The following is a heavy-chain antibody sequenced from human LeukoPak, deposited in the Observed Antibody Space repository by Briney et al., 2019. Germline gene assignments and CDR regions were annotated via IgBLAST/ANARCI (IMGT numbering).Heavy chain of an antibody. CDR3: ARDRRYYDSSGYYFHWYFDL. J-gene: IGHJ2*01. CDR1: GFTVSSNH. D-gene: IGHD3-22*01. Sequence: PGGSLRLSCAASGFTVSSNHMSWVRQAPGPGLEWVSVIYSGVSTYYADSVNPRFTISRDNSKNTLYLQMNSLRAEDTALYYCARDRRYYDSSGYYFHWYFDLWGRGTLVTVSS. V-gene: IGHV3-53*01. CDR2: IYSGVST.